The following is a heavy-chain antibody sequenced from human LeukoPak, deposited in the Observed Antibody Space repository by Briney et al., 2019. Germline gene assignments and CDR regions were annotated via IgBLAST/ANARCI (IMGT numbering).Heavy chain of an antibody. CDR1: GGSISSYY. CDR2: IYYSGST. D-gene: IGHD6-19*01. CDR3: ATTRCVAGTTCYYYYYGMDV. Sequence: PSETLSLTCTVSGGSISSYYWSWIRQPPGKGLEWIGYIYYSGSTNYNPSLKSRVTISVDTSKNQFSLKLSSVTAADTAVYYCATTRCVAGTTCYYYYYGMDVWGQGTTVTVSS. V-gene: IGHV4-59*08. J-gene: IGHJ6*02.